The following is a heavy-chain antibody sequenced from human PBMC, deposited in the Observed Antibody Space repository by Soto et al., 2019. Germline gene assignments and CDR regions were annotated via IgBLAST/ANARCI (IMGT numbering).Heavy chain of an antibody. CDR2: ISGSGRMT. CDR3: AKEAEESVTEPIPGDC. V-gene: IGHV3-23*01. CDR1: GFTFSNFA. J-gene: IGHJ4*02. Sequence: EMHLLESGGDLVQPGGSLRLSCAASGFTFSNFAMTWVRQAPGKGLEWVSGISGSGRMTYYAHSVKGRFTISRDKAKNSRYLQLNSLRAEDTAVYYCAKEAEESVTEPIPGDCWGQGTVVTVSS.